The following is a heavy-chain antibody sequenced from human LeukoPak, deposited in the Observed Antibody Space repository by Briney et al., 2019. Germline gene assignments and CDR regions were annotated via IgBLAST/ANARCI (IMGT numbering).Heavy chain of an antibody. V-gene: IGHV4-39*01. CDR2: IYYSGDT. J-gene: IGHJ4*02. CDR3: ARHAYSSSWYTEDYFDY. D-gene: IGHD6-13*01. Sequence: SETLSLTCSVSGGSISSYYWVWIRQPPGKGLEWIGNIYYSGDTYYNPSLKSRATISVDTSKQQFSLKLSSVTAADTAVYYCARHAYSSSWYTEDYFDYWGQGTLVTVSS. CDR1: GGSISSYY.